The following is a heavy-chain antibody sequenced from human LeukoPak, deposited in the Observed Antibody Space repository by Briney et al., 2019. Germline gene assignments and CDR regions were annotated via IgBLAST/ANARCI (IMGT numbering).Heavy chain of an antibody. CDR3: AKDRDRITMIVVVRYYFDY. Sequence: GGSLRLPCAASGFTFSSYSMNWVRQAPGKGLEWVSSISSSSSYIYYADSVKGRFTISRDNAKNSLYLQMNSLRDEDTAVYYCAKDRDRITMIVVVRYYFDYWGQGTLVTVSS. D-gene: IGHD3-22*01. CDR1: GFTFSSYS. J-gene: IGHJ4*02. V-gene: IGHV3-21*04. CDR2: ISSSSSYI.